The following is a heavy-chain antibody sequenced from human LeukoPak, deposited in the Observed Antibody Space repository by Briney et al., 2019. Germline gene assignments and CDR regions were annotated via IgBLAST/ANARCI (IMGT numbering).Heavy chain of an antibody. D-gene: IGHD2/OR15-2a*01. CDR3: GRGRGPHLNNGKYFFVDY. CDR1: GYTFSTYA. Sequence: EASVKVSCKTSGYTFSTYAINWVRQAPGQGLEWMGWINTKTGNPTYAPGFTGRSVFSLETSVTTAHLQISSLKAEDTAVYYCGRGRGPHLNNGKYFFVDYWGQGTRVTVSS. CDR2: INTKTGNP. V-gene: IGHV7-4-1*02. J-gene: IGHJ4*02.